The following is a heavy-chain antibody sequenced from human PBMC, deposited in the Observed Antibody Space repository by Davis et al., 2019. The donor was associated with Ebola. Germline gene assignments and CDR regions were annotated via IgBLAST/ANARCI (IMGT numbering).Heavy chain of an antibody. D-gene: IGHD3-10*01. CDR3: ARDPLPWFRELLPHFDY. CDR2: IWYDGSNK. Sequence: PGGSLRLSCAASGFTFSSYGMHWVRQAPGKGLEWVAVIWYDGSNKYYADSVKGRFTISRDNSKNTLYLQMNSLRAEDTAVYYCARDPLPWFRELLPHFDYWGQGTLVTVSS. V-gene: IGHV3-33*08. J-gene: IGHJ4*02. CDR1: GFTFSSYG.